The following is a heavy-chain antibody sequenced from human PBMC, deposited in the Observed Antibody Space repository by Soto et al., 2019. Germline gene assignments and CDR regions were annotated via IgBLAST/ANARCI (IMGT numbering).Heavy chain of an antibody. Sequence: QVQLVQSGAEVKKPGASVKVSCKASGYTFTSYDINWVRQATGQGLEWMGWMTPNSGNTGYAQKFQGRVTMTRDTSRSTAYMELCSLTSEDTAVYYCARNRYGTGSFDHWGQGTLVTVSS. CDR3: ARNRYGTGSFDH. V-gene: IGHV1-8*02. CDR1: GYTFTSYD. CDR2: MTPNSGNT. J-gene: IGHJ4*02. D-gene: IGHD3-10*01.